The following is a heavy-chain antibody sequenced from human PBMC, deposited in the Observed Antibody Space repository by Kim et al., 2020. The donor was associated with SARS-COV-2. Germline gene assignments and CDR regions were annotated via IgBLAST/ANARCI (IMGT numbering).Heavy chain of an antibody. V-gene: IGHV3-49*04. CDR2: IRSRRYDGTT. J-gene: IGHJ4*02. D-gene: IGHD3-9*01. CDR3: ATSPQGYFDWIDY. CDR1: GFTSGNYA. Sequence: GGSLRLSCSVSGFTSGNYAMSWVRQAPGKGLEWVAFIRSRRYDGTTEYAASVKGRFTISRDESKSIAYLQMDSLKTEDTAVYYCATSPQGYFDWIDYWGQGTLVTVSS.